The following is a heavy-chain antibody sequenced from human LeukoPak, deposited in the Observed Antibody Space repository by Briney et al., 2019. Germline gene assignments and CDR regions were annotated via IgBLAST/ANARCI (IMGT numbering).Heavy chain of an antibody. CDR3: ARPKYSGGYGIFGY. Sequence: GGSLRLSCAASGFTFSSYAMHWVRQAPGKGLEWVAVISYDGSNKYYADSVKGRFTISRDNSKNTLYLQMNSLRAEDTAVYYCARPKYSGGYGIFGYWGQGTLVTVSS. CDR2: ISYDGSNK. J-gene: IGHJ4*02. CDR1: GFTFSSYA. D-gene: IGHD1-26*01. V-gene: IGHV3-30-3*01.